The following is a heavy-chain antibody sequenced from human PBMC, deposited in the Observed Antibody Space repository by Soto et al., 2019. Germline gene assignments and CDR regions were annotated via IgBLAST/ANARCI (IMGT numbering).Heavy chain of an antibody. Sequence: PSETLSLTCTVSGGSISSYYWTWIRQPAGKGLEGIGRIYTSGSTNYNPSLKSRVTMSVDTSKNQFSLKLSSVTAADTAVYYCARGVPDYYDSSGYYFSQGWFDPWGQGTLVTVSS. V-gene: IGHV4-4*07. D-gene: IGHD3-22*01. J-gene: IGHJ5*02. CDR2: IYTSGST. CDR3: ARGVPDYYDSSGYYFSQGWFDP. CDR1: GGSISSYY.